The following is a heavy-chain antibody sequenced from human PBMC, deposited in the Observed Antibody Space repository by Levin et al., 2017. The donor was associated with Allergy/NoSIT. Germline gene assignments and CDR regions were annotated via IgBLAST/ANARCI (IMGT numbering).Heavy chain of an antibody. CDR2: IYYTGNT. CDR1: GDSISNNDYY. Sequence: SETLSLTCTVSGDSISNNDYYWGWIRQPPGTGLEWIGSIYYTGNTYYNPSLKSRVTMSVDTSKSQFSLKPSSVTAADPAVYYCAGGRITMINVVTPSHYFDYWGQGTLVTVSS. D-gene: IGHD3-22*01. J-gene: IGHJ4*02. V-gene: IGHV4-39*07. CDR3: AGGRITMINVVTPSHYFDY.